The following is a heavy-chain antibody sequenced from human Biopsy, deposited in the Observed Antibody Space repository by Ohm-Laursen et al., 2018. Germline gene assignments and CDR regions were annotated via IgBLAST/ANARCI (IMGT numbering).Heavy chain of an antibody. CDR2: IYYSGST. CDR3: VREAIEVATAFDI. CDR1: GVSISTYY. D-gene: IGHD5-24*01. J-gene: IGHJ3*02. Sequence: TLSLTCTVSGVSISTYYWSWIRQSPGRGLEWIAYIYYSGSTDYNPSLKSRVTISLDTSKNQFSLKLSSVTAADTAIYYCVREAIEVATAFDIWGQGTMVTVSS. V-gene: IGHV4-59*01.